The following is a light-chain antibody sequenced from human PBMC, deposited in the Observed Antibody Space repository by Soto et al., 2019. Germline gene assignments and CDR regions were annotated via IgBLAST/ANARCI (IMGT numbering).Light chain of an antibody. CDR1: QDINYY. Sequence: DIQMTQSPSSLSASVGDRVTITCRASQDINYYLAWYQQKPGKVPKLLIYSASTLESGVPSRFSGSGSGTDFTLTISSLQPEDVANYYCQKYNSGLRTFGQGTKVEI. J-gene: IGKJ1*01. V-gene: IGKV1-27*01. CDR3: QKYNSGLRT. CDR2: SAS.